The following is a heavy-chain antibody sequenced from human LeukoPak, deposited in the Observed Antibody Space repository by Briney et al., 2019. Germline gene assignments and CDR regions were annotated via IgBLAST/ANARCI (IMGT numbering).Heavy chain of an antibody. CDR3: AELGITMIGGV. J-gene: IGHJ6*04. D-gene: IGHD3-10*02. CDR1: GNSFISFA. CDR2: ISAYYGTT. Sequence: SGNSFISFAISWVRQAPGQGLEWMGWISAYYGTTNYAQKFKGRVTMTTDTSTSTVYMELRSLRSDDTAVYYCAELGITMIGGVWGKGTTVTISS. V-gene: IGHV1-18*01.